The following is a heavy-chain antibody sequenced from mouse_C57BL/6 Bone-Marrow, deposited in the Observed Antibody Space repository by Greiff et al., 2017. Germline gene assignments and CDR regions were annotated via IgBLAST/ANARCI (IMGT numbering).Heavy chain of an antibody. CDR3: ARGYGSSLYYFDY. D-gene: IGHD1-1*01. CDR2: IRNKANGYTT. V-gene: IGHV7-3*01. CDR1: GFTFTDYY. Sequence: VQLKESGGGLVQPGGSLSLSCAASGFTFTDYYMSWVRQPPGKALEWLGFIRNKANGYTTEYSASVKGRFTISRDNSQSILYLQMNALRAEDSATYYCARGYGSSLYYFDYWGQGTTLTVSS. J-gene: IGHJ2*01.